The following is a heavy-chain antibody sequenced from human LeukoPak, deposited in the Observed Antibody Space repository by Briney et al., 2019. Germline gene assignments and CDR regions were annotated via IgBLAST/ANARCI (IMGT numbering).Heavy chain of an antibody. CDR3: AMMFWSALAFDI. CDR1: GFTVSSSY. Sequence: GGSLRLSCAASGFTVSSSYMSWVRQAPGKGLEWVSVIYSGGNTYYADSVKGRFIISRDNSKNTLYLQMNSLRPEDTAMYYCAMMFWSALAFDISGQGTMVTVSS. CDR2: IYSGGNT. J-gene: IGHJ3*02. V-gene: IGHV3-66*02. D-gene: IGHD3-10*02.